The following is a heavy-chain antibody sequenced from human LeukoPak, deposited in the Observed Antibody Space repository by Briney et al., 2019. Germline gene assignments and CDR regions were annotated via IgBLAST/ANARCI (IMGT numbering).Heavy chain of an antibody. CDR3: ARDLYCSSTSCYGFDY. J-gene: IGHJ4*02. Sequence: GGSLRLSCAASGFTFDDYGMSWVRQAPGKGLEWVSGINWNGGSTGYADSVKGRFTISRDNAKNSLYLQMNSLRAEDTALYYCARDLYCSSTSCYGFDYWGQGTLVTVSS. CDR1: GFTFDDYG. V-gene: IGHV3-20*04. CDR2: INWNGGST. D-gene: IGHD2-2*01.